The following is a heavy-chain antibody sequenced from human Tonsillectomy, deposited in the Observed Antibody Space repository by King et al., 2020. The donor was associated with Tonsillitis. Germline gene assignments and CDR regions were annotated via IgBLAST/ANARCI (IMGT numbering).Heavy chain of an antibody. J-gene: IGHJ4*02. V-gene: IGHV4-39*01. CDR2: IYYSGST. CDR1: GGSISSSSYY. Sequence: QLQESGPGLVKPSETLSLTCTVSGGSISSSSYYWGWIRQPPGKGLEWIGSIYYSGSTYYNPSLKSRVTISVDKSKNQLSLKLSSVAADTAVYYCARLNVGGAAPGTGAFDYWGQGTLVTVSS. D-gene: IGHD6-13*01. CDR3: ARLNVGGAAPGTGAFDY.